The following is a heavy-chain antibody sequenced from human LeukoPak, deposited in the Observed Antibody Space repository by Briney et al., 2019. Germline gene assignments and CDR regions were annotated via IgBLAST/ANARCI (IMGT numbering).Heavy chain of an antibody. V-gene: IGHV3-21*01. Sequence: KPGGSLRLSCAASGFTFSSYSMNWVRQAPGKGLEWVSSISSSSSYIYYADSVKGRFTISRDNAKNSLYLQMNSLRAEDTAVYYCARLSMVRGVSVYRGQGTLVTVSS. J-gene: IGHJ4*02. CDR1: GFTFSSYS. D-gene: IGHD3-10*01. CDR2: ISSSSSYI. CDR3: ARLSMVRGVSVY.